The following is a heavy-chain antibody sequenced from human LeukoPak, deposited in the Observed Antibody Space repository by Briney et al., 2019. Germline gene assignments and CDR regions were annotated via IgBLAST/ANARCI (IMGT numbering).Heavy chain of an antibody. D-gene: IGHD3-16*01. Sequence: SETLSLTCTVSGGSISSYYWSWIRQPPGKGLEWIGYIYYSGSTNYNPSLKSRVTMSVDTSKNQFSLKLSSVTAADTAVYYCARVGHYDARAPMDVWGKGTTVTISS. CDR3: ARVGHYDARAPMDV. CDR2: IYYSGST. V-gene: IGHV4-59*12. CDR1: GGSISSYY. J-gene: IGHJ6*03.